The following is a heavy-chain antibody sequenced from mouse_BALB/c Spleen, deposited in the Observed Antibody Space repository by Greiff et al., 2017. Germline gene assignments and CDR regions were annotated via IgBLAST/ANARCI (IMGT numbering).Heavy chain of an antibody. Sequence: EVKLVESGGGLVKPGGSLKLSCAASGFTFSDYYMYWVRQTPEKRLEWVATISDGGSYTYYPDSVKGRFTISRDNAKNNQYLQMSSLKSEDTAMYYCAREHEGASWFAYWGQGTLVTVSA. V-gene: IGHV5-4*02. CDR2: ISDGGSYT. CDR3: AREHEGASWFAY. J-gene: IGHJ3*01. CDR1: GFTFSDYY.